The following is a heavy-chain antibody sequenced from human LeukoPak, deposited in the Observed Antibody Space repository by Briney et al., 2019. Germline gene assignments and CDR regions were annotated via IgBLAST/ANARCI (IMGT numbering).Heavy chain of an antibody. CDR2: ISYDGSNK. V-gene: IGHV3-30*18. CDR3: AKDLYGGYVGSGNWFDP. J-gene: IGHJ5*02. D-gene: IGHD5-12*01. CDR1: GFTFRNYD. Sequence: SGGSLRLSCAASGFTFRNYDMHWVRQAPGKGLEWVAVISYDGSNKYYADSVKGRFTIPRDNPENTLYLQMNGLRAEDTALYYCAKDLYGGYVGSGNWFDPWGQGTLVTVSS.